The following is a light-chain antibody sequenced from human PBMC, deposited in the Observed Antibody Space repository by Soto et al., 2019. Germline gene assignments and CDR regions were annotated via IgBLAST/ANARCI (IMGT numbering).Light chain of an antibody. J-gene: IGKJ2*01. CDR2: DAS. V-gene: IGKV1-33*01. Sequence: DIQMTQSPSSVSASVGDRVTITCQTSQDISNYLNWYQQKPGKAPKLLIYDASNLETGVPSRFSGSGSGTEFTFTISSLQPEDFATYYCQQYDILPLFGQGTKVEIK. CDR3: QQYDILPL. CDR1: QDISNY.